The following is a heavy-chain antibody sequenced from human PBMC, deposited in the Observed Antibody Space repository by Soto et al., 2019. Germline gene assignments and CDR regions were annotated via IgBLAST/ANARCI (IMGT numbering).Heavy chain of an antibody. CDR1: GDSINSDNYY. J-gene: IGHJ4*02. V-gene: IGHV4-39*01. Sequence: QLQLQESGPGLVKPSETLSLTCSVSGDSINSDNYYWGWIRQPPGKGLEWIGSIYYRGNTYYNPSLKTQVTIYLGKSKSQFSLKLTSVTAADSAVYFCARLEGLATISYYFDYWGQGTLVTVSS. CDR3: ARLEGLATISYYFDY. D-gene: IGHD3-9*01. CDR2: IYYRGNT.